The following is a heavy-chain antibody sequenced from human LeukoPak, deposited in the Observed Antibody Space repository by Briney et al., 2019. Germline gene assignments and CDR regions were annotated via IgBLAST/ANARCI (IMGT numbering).Heavy chain of an antibody. CDR1: GGSISSSSYY. J-gene: IGHJ4*02. D-gene: IGHD3-3*01. V-gene: IGHV4-39*07. CDR3: ARGRRIFGVDY. Sequence: PSETLSLTCTVSGGSISSSSYYWGWIRQPPGKGLEWIGSIYYSGSTSYNPSLKSRVTMSVDTSKNQFSLKVSSVTAADTAVYYCARGRRIFGVDYWGQGTLVTVSS. CDR2: IYYSGST.